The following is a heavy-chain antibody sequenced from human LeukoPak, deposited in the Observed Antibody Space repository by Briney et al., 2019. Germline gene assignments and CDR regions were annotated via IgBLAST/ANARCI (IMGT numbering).Heavy chain of an antibody. Sequence: PGGSLRLSCAASGFTFSEYDMSWCRQAPGRGLEWVSSISYLSSHIYYGDSVKGRFSIIRDNAKNSLYLQMNTLGAEDTAIYYCGRAFPRFRGSCAWDFWGQGILVTVSS. CDR3: GRAFPRFRGSCAWDF. D-gene: IGHD2-15*01. J-gene: IGHJ4*02. CDR2: ISYLSSHI. CDR1: GFTFSEYD. V-gene: IGHV3-21*01.